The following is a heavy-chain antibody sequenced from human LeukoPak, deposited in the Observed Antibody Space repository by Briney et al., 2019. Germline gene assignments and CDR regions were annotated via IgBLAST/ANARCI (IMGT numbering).Heavy chain of an antibody. D-gene: IGHD1-1*01. J-gene: IGHJ4*02. Sequence: PSETLSLTCGVSGYSISSSYYWGWIRQPPGKGLEWIGSIYHSGRTYYNPSLKSRVTISVDTSKNQFSLKPTSVTAADTAVYYCARLSTTPDYWGQGTLVTVSS. CDR1: GYSISSSYY. CDR2: IYHSGRT. CDR3: ARLSTTPDY. V-gene: IGHV4-38-2*01.